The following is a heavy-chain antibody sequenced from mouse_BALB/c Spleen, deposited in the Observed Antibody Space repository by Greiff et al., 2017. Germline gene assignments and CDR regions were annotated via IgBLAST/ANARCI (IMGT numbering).Heavy chain of an antibody. CDR2: FSTYNGNT. V-gene: IGHV1-67*01. D-gene: IGHD4-1*02. CDR3: AQLGPAFAY. Sequence: VKLMESGPEVVRPGVSVKISCKGSGYSFPDYAMFGVKQNYAKSQVWIGVFSTYNGNTNYNQKFKGKATMTVDKSSSTSYMELARLTTEDSAIYYCAQLGPAFAYWGQGTLVTVSA. CDR1: GYSFPDYA. J-gene: IGHJ3*01.